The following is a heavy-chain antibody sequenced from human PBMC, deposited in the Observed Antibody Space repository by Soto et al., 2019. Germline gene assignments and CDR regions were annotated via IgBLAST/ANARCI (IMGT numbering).Heavy chain of an antibody. J-gene: IGHJ4*02. CDR1: GATFSSHA. CDR3: ARDKGAYYSHLVY. Sequence: QVLLVQSGAEVKKPGSSVKVSCKLSGATFSSHAMSWVRQAPGQGLEWIGGIIPFFGTPNYAQKFQGRVTITADTSTATSYMELSSLRSDDTAVYYCARDKGAYYSHLVYWGQGTLVTVSS. V-gene: IGHV1-69*06. D-gene: IGHD3-22*01. CDR2: IIPFFGTP.